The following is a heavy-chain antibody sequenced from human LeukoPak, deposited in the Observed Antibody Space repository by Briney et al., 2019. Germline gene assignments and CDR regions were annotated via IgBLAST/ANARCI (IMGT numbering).Heavy chain of an antibody. CDR3: ARAERLPYYFDY. V-gene: IGHV4-31*03. CDR2: IYYSGST. CDR1: GGSISSGGYY. Sequence: SETLSLICTVSGGSISSGGYYWSWIRQHPGKGLEWIGYIYYSGSTYYNPSLKSRVTISVDTSKNQFSLKLSSVTAADTAVYYCARAERLPYYFDYWGQGTLVTVSS. D-gene: IGHD3-3*01. J-gene: IGHJ4*02.